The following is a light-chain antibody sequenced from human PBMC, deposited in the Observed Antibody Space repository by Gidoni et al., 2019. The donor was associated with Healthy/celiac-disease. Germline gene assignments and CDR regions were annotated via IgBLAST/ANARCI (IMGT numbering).Light chain of an antibody. CDR3: QQYDNLPLT. CDR1: QDISNY. Sequence: DIQMTQSPSSLSASVGDRVTITCQASQDISNYLNWYQQKPGKAPKRLSYDASNLETGVPSRFSGSGSGTDFTFTISSLQPEDIATYYCQQYDNLPLTFGPGTKVDIK. V-gene: IGKV1-33*01. CDR2: DAS. J-gene: IGKJ3*01.